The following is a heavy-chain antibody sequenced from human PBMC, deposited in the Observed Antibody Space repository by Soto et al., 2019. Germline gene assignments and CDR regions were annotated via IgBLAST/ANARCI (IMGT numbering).Heavy chain of an antibody. CDR3: AFAGSGSYSNVADAFDI. J-gene: IGHJ3*02. CDR1: GFTFSSYS. Sequence: EVQLVESGGGLVQPGGSLRLSCAASGFTFSSYSMNWVRQAPGKGLEWVSSISSSGTYIYYADSVKGRLTISRDNAKNSLYLQMNSLRAEDTAVYYCAFAGSGSYSNVADAFDIWGQGTMVTVSS. CDR2: ISSSGTYI. D-gene: IGHD3-10*01. V-gene: IGHV3-21*01.